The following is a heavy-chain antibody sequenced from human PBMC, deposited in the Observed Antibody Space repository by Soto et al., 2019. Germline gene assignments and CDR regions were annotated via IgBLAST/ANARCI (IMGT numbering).Heavy chain of an antibody. V-gene: IGHV3-30*18. CDR1: GFTFSSYG. D-gene: IGHD4-17*01. CDR3: AKDRGALRWSEEHYYFDY. Sequence: LRLSCAASGFTFSSYGMHWVRQAPGKGLEWVAVILYDGSKKYYADSMKGRFTISRDNSKNTLYLQMNSLRAEDTALYYCAKDRGALRWSEEHYYFDYWGRGSLVTVSS. CDR2: ILYDGSKK. J-gene: IGHJ4*02.